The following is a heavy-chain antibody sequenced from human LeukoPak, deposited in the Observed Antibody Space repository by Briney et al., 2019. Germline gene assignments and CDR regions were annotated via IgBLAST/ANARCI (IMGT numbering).Heavy chain of an antibody. CDR1: GGTFSSYA. CDR2: IIPIFGTA. D-gene: IGHD3-22*01. CDR3: ATGSGYYPDDAFDI. V-gene: IGHV1-69*13. J-gene: IGHJ3*02. Sequence: GASVKVSCKASGGTFSSYAISWVRQAPGQGLEWMGGIIPIFGTANYAQKFQGRVTITADESTSTAYMELSSLRSEDTAVYYCATGSGYYPDDAFDIWGQGTVVTVSS.